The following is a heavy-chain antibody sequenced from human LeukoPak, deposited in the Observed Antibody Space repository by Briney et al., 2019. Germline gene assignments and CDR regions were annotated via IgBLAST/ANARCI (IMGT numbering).Heavy chain of an antibody. V-gene: IGHV3-48*04. J-gene: IGHJ4*02. CDR3: ARDQYVYGDGYNLADY. CDR1: GFTFSSYS. Sequence: GGSLRLSCAASGFTFSSYSMNWVRQAPGKGPEGVSYISSSSSTIYYADSVKGRFTISRDNAKNSLYLQMNSLRAEDTAVYYCARDQYVYGDGYNLADYWGQGTLVTVSS. D-gene: IGHD5-24*01. CDR2: ISSSSSTI.